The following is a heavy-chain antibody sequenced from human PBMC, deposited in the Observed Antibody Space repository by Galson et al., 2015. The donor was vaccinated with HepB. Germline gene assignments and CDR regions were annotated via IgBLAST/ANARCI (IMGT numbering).Heavy chain of an antibody. V-gene: IGHV3-21*01. J-gene: IGHJ4*02. CDR2: ISSSSSSYI. CDR3: VRVWGVGPTTITSCDY. D-gene: IGHD1-26*01. CDR1: GFTFSSYS. Sequence: SLRLSCAAPGFTFSSYSMSWVRQAPGKGLEWVSSISSSSSSYIYYADSVKGRFTISRDNARNSLYLQMNSLRADDTAVYYCVRVWGVGPTTITSCDYWGQGVLVSVSS.